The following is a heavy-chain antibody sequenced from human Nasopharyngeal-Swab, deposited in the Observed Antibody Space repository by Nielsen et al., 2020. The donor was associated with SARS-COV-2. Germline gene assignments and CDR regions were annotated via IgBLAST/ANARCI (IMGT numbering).Heavy chain of an antibody. Sequence: SVKVSCKASGYTFTSYGISWVRQAPGQGLEWMGGIIPIFGTANYAQKFQGRVTITADESTSTAYMELSSLRSEDTAVYYCARVVGYYDSSGYYYYHYYGMDVWGQGTTVTVSS. J-gene: IGHJ6*02. D-gene: IGHD3-22*01. V-gene: IGHV1-69*13. CDR2: IIPIFGTA. CDR3: ARVVGYYDSSGYYYYHYYGMDV. CDR1: GYTFTSYG.